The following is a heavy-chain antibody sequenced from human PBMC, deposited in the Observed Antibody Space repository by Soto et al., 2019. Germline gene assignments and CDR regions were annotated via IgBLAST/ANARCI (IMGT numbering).Heavy chain of an antibody. D-gene: IGHD3-16*01. CDR3: ARLITIQAGRYEY. CDR2: IYPDESDT. J-gene: IGHJ4*02. V-gene: IGHV5-51*01. CDR1: GYSFTKYW. Sequence: PGESLKISCKGSGYSFTKYWIGWVRQMPGKGLEWMAIIYPDESDTKYSPSFQGQVTISADNSISTAYLQWSSLKASDTAMYYCARLITIQAGRYEYWGQGTLVTVSS.